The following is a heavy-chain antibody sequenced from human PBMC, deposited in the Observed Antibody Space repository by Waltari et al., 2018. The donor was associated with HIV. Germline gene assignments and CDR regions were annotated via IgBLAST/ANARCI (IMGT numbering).Heavy chain of an antibody. D-gene: IGHD4-17*01. CDR3: ARGRGDYGGHVYFDY. J-gene: IGHJ4*02. CDR1: GESFSGSFSGYY. V-gene: IGHV4-34*01. Sequence: QVQLQQWGAGLLKPSETLSLNCAVYGESFSGSFSGYYWNWIRQPPGKGLEWIGEINQSGGTNYNPFLKSRVTISVDTSKNQFSLKLSSVTAADTAVYYCARGRGDYGGHVYFDYWGQGNLVTVSS. CDR2: INQSGGT.